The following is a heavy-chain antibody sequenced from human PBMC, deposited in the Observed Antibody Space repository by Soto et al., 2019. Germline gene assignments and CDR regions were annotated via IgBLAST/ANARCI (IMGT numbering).Heavy chain of an antibody. CDR2: IYYSRST. J-gene: IGHJ4*02. V-gene: IGHV4-31*03. D-gene: IGHD2-15*01. Sequence: PSETLSLTCTVSGGSISSGGYYWSWIRQHPGKGLEWIGYIYYSRSTYYNPSLKSRVTISVDTSKNQFSLKLSSVTAADTAVYYCARGVVVVAATQNRAFDYWGQGTLVTVSS. CDR3: ARGVVVVAATQNRAFDY. CDR1: GGSISSGGYY.